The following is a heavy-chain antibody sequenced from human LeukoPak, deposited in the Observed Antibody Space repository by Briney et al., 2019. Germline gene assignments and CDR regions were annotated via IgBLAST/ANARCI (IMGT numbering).Heavy chain of an antibody. J-gene: IGHJ6*03. CDR2: INPSGGST. V-gene: IGHV1-46*01. D-gene: IGHD3-10*01. CDR1: GYTFTSNY. Sequence: ASVKVSCKAFGYTFTSNYMHWVRQAPGQGLEWMGIINPSGGSTSYAQKFQGRVTMTRDTSTSTVYMELSSLRSEDTAVYYCARAMVRGVKGYYYYYMDVWGKGTTVTISS. CDR3: ARAMVRGVKGYYYYYMDV.